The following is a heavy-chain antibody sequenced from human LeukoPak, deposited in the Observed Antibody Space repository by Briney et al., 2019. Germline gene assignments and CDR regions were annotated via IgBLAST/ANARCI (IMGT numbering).Heavy chain of an antibody. CDR1: GGTFSSYA. CDR2: FIPIFGTA. J-gene: IGHJ5*02. D-gene: IGHD2-2*02. Sequence: SVKVPYKASGGTFSSYAYSWVRQAPAPGLEWMGGFIPIFGTANYAQKFQGRVTITADKSTSTAYMELSSLRSEDTAVYYCASELGYCSSTSCYTFRFDPWGQGTLVTVSS. CDR3: ASELGYCSSTSCYTFRFDP. V-gene: IGHV1-69*06.